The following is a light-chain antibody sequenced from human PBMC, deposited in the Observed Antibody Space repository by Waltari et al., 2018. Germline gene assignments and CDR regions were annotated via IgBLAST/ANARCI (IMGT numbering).Light chain of an antibody. J-gene: IGKJ5*01. CDR3: QQVYSPPIT. Sequence: DIQMTLSPSSLAASVGDRVTITCRASKSIGAYVNWFQQKPGKAPNLLIYAASSLQSGVPSRFSGGGSGTDSTLTISSLHPEDFATYYCQQVYSPPITFGQGTRLEIK. CDR1: KSIGAY. CDR2: AAS. V-gene: IGKV1-39*01.